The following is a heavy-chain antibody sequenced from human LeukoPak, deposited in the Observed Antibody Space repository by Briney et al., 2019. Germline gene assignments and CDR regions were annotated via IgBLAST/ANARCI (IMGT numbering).Heavy chain of an antibody. CDR2: IKPDGGEK. D-gene: IGHD6-13*01. V-gene: IGHV3-7*04. Sequence: GGSLRLSCAASGFTFSDYWMTGVRQAPGKGLEWVANIKPDGGEKNYVDSVKGRFTISRDNAKNSLLLQMNSLRVEDTAVYYCARDRSAAGLLDNWGQGTLVTVSS. CDR3: ARDRSAAGLLDN. CDR1: GFTFSDYW. J-gene: IGHJ4*02.